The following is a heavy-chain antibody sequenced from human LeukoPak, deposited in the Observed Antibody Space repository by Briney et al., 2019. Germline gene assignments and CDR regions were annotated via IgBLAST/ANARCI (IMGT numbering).Heavy chain of an antibody. Sequence: ASVKVSCKVSGYTFTDYYMHWVRQAPGQGLEWMGIINPSGGSTSYAQKFQGRVTMTRDTSTSTVYMELSSLRSEDTAVYYCARAWSYDSSGYYYHFDYWGQGTLVTVSS. J-gene: IGHJ4*02. V-gene: IGHV1-46*01. D-gene: IGHD3-22*01. CDR1: GYTFTDYY. CDR3: ARAWSYDSSGYYYHFDY. CDR2: INPSGGST.